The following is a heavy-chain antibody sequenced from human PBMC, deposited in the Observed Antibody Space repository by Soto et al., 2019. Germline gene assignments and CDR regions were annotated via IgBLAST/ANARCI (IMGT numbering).Heavy chain of an antibody. Sequence: SETLSLTCTVSGGSITSYYRSWIRQPPGKGLEWIGDIHYSGSTNYNPSLKSRVTISTDTSKNQFSLNLSSVTAADTAVYYCARDPISARPFFDYWGQGTLVTVSS. V-gene: IGHV4-59*01. CDR2: IHYSGST. J-gene: IGHJ4*02. CDR3: ARDPISARPFFDY. D-gene: IGHD6-6*01. CDR1: GGSITSYY.